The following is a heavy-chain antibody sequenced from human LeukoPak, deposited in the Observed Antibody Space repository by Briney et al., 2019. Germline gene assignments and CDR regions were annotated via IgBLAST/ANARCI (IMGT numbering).Heavy chain of an antibody. D-gene: IGHD3-3*01. CDR2: ISSSSSYI. V-gene: IGHV3-21*01. J-gene: IGHJ6*02. CDR1: GFTFSSYS. CDR3: AREGRITIFGVVTPYGMDV. Sequence: GGSLRLSCAASGFTFSSYSMNWVRQAPGKRLEWVSSISSSSSYIYYADSVKGRFTISRDNAKNSLYLQMNSLRAEDTAVYYCAREGRITIFGVVTPYGMDVWGQGTTVTVSS.